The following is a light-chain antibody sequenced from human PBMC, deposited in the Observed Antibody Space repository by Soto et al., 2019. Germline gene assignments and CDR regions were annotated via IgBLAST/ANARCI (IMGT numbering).Light chain of an antibody. CDR3: CSSISSSTYV. CDR2: DVS. Sequence: QSALTQPASVSGSPGQSIAISCTGTSSDIGGYNYVSWYQQHPGKAPNLIIYDVSNRPSGVSDRFSGSKSGNTASLTISGLQAEDEADYHCCSSISSSTYVFGTGTKVTVL. J-gene: IGLJ1*01. V-gene: IGLV2-14*01. CDR1: SSDIGGYNY.